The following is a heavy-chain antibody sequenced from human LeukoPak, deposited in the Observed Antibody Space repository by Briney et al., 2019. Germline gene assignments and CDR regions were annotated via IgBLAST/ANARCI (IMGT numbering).Heavy chain of an antibody. J-gene: IGHJ4*02. CDR2: ISYDGSNK. D-gene: IGHD3-22*01. CDR3: AINYYDSSGQFDY. Sequence: GGSLRLSCAASGFTFSSYGMPWVRQAPGKGLEWVAVISYDGSNKYYADSVKGRFTISRDNSKNTLYLQMNSLRAEDTAVYYCAINYYDSSGQFDYWGQGTLVTVSS. CDR1: GFTFSSYG. V-gene: IGHV3-30*03.